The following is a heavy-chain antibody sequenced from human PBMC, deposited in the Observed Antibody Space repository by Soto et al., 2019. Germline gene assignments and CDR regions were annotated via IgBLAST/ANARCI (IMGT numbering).Heavy chain of an antibody. CDR1: GSTFTGYD. V-gene: IGHV1-8*01. D-gene: IGHD3-10*01. CDR2: MNPTIGTT. CDR3: ARGINYYDSGDEAFDI. J-gene: IGHJ3*02. Sequence: QVQLVQSGAEVKKPGASVKVSCKASGSTFTGYDINGGRQATGQGLEWMGWMNPTIGTTGYPQKFQGRVTMTRNTSRSTAYMELSSLRSEDTDVYYCARGINYYDSGDEAFDIWCQGTMVTVSS.